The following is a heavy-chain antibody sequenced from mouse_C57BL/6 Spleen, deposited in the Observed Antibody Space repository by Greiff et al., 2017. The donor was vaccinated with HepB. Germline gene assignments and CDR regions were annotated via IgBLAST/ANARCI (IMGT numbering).Heavy chain of an antibody. Sequence: QVQLQLPGAELVMPGASVKLSCKASGYTFTSYWMHWVKQRPGQGLEWIGEIDPSDSYTNYNQKFKGKSTLTVDKSSSTAYMQLSSLTSEDSAVYYCARGEVPYAVDYWGQGTSVTVCS. J-gene: IGHJ4*01. CDR1: GYTFTSYW. CDR2: IDPSDSYT. D-gene: IGHD2-14*01. V-gene: IGHV1-69*01. CDR3: ARGEVPYAVDY.